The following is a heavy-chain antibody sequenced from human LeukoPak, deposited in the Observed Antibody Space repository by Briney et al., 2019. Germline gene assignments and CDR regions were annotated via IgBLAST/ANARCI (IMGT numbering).Heavy chain of an antibody. J-gene: IGHJ4*02. CDR3: VRTPPNWGADF. V-gene: IGHV1-8*01. D-gene: IGHD7-27*01. Sequence: ASVKVSCKASGYTFTSYDINWMRQATGQGLEWMGWMSPNSGNTGYAQKFQGRVTMTRDTSIGTAYLELSGLRSEDSAVYYCVRTPPNWGADFWGQGTLVTVSS. CDR1: GYTFTSYD. CDR2: MSPNSGNT.